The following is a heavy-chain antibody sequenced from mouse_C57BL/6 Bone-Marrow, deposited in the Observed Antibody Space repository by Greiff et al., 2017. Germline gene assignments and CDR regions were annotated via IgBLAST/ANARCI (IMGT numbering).Heavy chain of an antibody. J-gene: IGHJ3*01. CDR1: GFTFSSYG. D-gene: IGHD1-1*01. V-gene: IGHV5-6*02. Sequence: MLVESGGDLVKPGGSLKLSCAASGFTFSSYGMSWVRQTPDKRLEWVATISSGGSYTYYPDSVKGRFTISRDNAKNTLYLQMSSLKSEDTAMYYCASSSWAWFAYWGQGTLVTVSA. CDR2: ISSGGSYT. CDR3: ASSSWAWFAY.